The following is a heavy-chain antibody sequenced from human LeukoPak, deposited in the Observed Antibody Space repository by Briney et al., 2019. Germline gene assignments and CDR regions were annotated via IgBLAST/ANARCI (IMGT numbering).Heavy chain of an antibody. J-gene: IGHJ4*02. D-gene: IGHD3-16*02. CDR2: ISDTGRRT. CDR3: GRHDSFIPF. Sequence: GGSLRLSCAASGFTFSDYAMTWVRQAAGKGLEWVSSISDTGRRTYYTDSVKGRFAISRDDSKKAVYLEMSTLRVEDTAIYFCGRHDSFIPFWGQGTLVTVSS. V-gene: IGHV3-23*01. CDR1: GFTFSDYA.